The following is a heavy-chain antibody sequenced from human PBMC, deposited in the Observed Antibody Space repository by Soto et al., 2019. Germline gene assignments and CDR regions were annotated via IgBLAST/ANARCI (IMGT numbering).Heavy chain of an antibody. CDR1: GGSISSYY. CDR3: ARFDYGGNSGCDY. Sequence: QVQLQESGPGLVKPSETLSLTCTVSGGSISSYYWSWIRQPPGQGLEWIGYIYYSGSTNYNPSLKSRVTIAVDTSKNPFSLKLSSVTAADTAVYYCARFDYGGNSGCDYWGQGTLVTVSS. J-gene: IGHJ4*02. D-gene: IGHD4-17*01. V-gene: IGHV4-59*01. CDR2: IYYSGST.